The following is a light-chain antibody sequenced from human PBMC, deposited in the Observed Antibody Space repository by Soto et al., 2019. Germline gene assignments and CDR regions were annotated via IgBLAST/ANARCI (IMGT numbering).Light chain of an antibody. CDR1: QSVLSSSNNKNY. J-gene: IGKJ2*01. CDR2: WAS. V-gene: IGKV4-1*01. CDR3: QQWYSPRT. Sequence: DIVMTQSPDSLAVSLGERVTINCKSSQSVLSSSNNKNYLAWYQQTPGQPPKLLIHWASTRESGVHDRFSGSGFVKDLTLTISSLQAEDVTFYDDQQWYSPRTFGQGTKLEIK.